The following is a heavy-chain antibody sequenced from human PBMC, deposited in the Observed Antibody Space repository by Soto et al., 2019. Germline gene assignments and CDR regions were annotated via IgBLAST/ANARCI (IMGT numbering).Heavy chain of an antibody. J-gene: IGHJ4*02. V-gene: IGHV4-30-2*01. CDR3: ARLYCGGDCYGTLFDY. D-gene: IGHD2-21*02. CDR2: IYHSGST. CDR1: GGPLSSGGYS. Sequence: SETLSLTCAFFGGPLSSGGYSWSWIRQPPGKGLEWIGYIYHSGSTYYNPSLKSRVTISVDRSKNQFSLKLSSVTAADTAVYYWARLYCGGDCYGTLFDYWGQGTLVTVSS.